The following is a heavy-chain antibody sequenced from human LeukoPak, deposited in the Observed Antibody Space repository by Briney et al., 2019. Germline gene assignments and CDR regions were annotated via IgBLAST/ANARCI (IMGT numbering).Heavy chain of an antibody. CDR1: GGSISSYY. CDR2: FYYSGST. V-gene: IGHV4-59*01. CDR3: ARGLGGSSGCFGY. D-gene: IGHD6-19*01. Sequence: SETLSLTCTVSGGSISSYYWSWIRQPPGKGLEWLGYFYYSGSTNYNPSLKSRVTISVDTSKNQLSLKLSSVTAADTAVYYCARGLGGSSGCFGYWGQGTLVTVSS. J-gene: IGHJ4*02.